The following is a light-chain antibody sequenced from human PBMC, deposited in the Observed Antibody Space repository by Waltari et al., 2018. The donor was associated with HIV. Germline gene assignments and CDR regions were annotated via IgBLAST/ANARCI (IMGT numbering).Light chain of an antibody. CDR2: DVS. CDR3: NSYTTSSTLHVV. J-gene: IGLJ2*01. V-gene: IGLV2-14*03. CDR1: SRDVGGYNY. Sequence: QSALTQPASVSGSPGQSITISCPGTSRDVGGYNYFSWYQHHPGKAPKLMIYDVSNRPSGVSNRFSGSKSGNTASLTISGLQAEDEADYYCNSYTTSSTLHVVFGGGTKLTVL.